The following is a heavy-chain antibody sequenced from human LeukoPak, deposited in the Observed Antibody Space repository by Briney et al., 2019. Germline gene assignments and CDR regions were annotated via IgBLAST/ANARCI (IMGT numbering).Heavy chain of an antibody. V-gene: IGHV3-66*02. CDR1: GFTVSSNY. D-gene: IGHD2-2*01. CDR2: IYSGGNT. J-gene: IGHJ4*02. CDR3: ARVPSKRYHLPYFDY. Sequence: PGGSLRLSCAASGFTVSSNYMSWVRQAPGKGLERVSVIYSGGNTYYADSVKGRFTISRDNSKNTLYLQMNSLRAEDTAVYYCARVPSKRYHLPYFDYWGQGTLVTVSS.